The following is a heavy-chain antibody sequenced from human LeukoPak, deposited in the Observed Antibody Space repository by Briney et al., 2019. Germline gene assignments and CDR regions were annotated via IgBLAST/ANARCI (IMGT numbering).Heavy chain of an antibody. CDR3: AKLTTNGGTYFHY. Sequence: SETLSLTCSVSGGSISSRSSYWGWIRQPPGKGLEWIGTIYYSGTTYYNPSLKSRLTISADTSKNQFSLKLTSVAAADTAVYYCAKLTTNGGTYFHYWGQGTLVALSS. D-gene: IGHD1-14*01. CDR1: GGSISSRSSY. CDR2: IYYSGTT. J-gene: IGHJ4*02. V-gene: IGHV4-39*01.